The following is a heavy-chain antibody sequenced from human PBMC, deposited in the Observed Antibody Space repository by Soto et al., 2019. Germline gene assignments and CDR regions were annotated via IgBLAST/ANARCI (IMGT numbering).Heavy chain of an antibody. J-gene: IGHJ6*02. V-gene: IGHV4-61*01. CDR3: QSERIRSGYSHYYGMAV. CDR2: IYYSGSS. Sequence: PSETLSLTCTVSGGSVSSGSFYLSWIRQPPGKGLEWIENIYYSGSSNYKHSLKSRVTMPVETSNKQFSLKLSAVTVADMAVYYCQSERIRSGYSHYYGMAVGGQGTTVTASS. CDR1: GGSVSSGSFY. D-gene: IGHD3-3*01.